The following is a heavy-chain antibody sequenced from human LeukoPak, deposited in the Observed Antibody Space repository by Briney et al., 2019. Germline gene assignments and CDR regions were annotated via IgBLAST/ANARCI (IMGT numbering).Heavy chain of an antibody. Sequence: ASVKVSCKASGYTFTGYYMHWVRQAPGQGLEWMGWINPNSGGTNYAQKFQVRVTMTSDTSISTAYMELSRLRSDDTAGYYCARWGLSSTSAGFDYWGQGTLVTVSS. V-gene: IGHV1-2*02. CDR3: ARWGLSSTSAGFDY. CDR2: INPNSGGT. CDR1: GYTFTGYY. D-gene: IGHD2-2*01. J-gene: IGHJ4*02.